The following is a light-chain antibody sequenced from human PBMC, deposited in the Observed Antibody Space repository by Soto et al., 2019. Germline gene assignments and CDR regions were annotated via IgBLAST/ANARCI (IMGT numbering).Light chain of an antibody. V-gene: IGKV3-20*01. J-gene: IGKJ5*01. CDR2: GAP. CDR1: QSVSSY. Sequence: VLTQSRATLCFTQGEKATLSCRASQSVSSYLAWYQQKPGQAPRLLIYGAPTRATGIPDRFSGSGSGTDFTLTISRLEPEDFAVYFCQHYGSSLITFGQGTRLAI. CDR3: QHYGSSLIT.